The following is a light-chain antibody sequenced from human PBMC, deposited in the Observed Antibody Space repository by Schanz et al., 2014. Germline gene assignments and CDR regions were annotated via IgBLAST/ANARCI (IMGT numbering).Light chain of an antibody. J-gene: IGKJ1*01. Sequence: EVVMTQSPGTLSLSPGERATLSCRASQSVSSYLAWYQQKPGQAPRLLMFNASTRATGIPARFSGSGSGTEFTLTISSLQPEDFATYYCQQSYYTLWTFGQGTKVEVK. CDR3: QQSYYTLWT. CDR2: NAS. V-gene: IGKV3-15*01. CDR1: QSVSSY.